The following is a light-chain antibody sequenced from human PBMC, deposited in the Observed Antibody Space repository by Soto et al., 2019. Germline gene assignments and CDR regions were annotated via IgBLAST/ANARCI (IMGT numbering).Light chain of an antibody. J-gene: IGLJ3*02. V-gene: IGLV2-11*01. Sequence: QSVLTQPRSVSGSPGQSVTISCTGTSSDVGGYNYVSWYQQHPGKAPKLMIYDVNKWPSGVPHRFSGPKSGNTASLTISGLQAEDEADYHCCSYAGSHTPWVFGGGTKVTVL. CDR2: DVN. CDR3: CSYAGSHTPWV. CDR1: SSDVGGYNY.